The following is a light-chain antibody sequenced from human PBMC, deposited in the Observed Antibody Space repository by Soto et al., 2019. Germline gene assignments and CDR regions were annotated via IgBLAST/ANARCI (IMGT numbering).Light chain of an antibody. CDR3: RSYTSTSTWV. CDR2: DVS. Sequence: QSALTQPASVSGSPGQSITISCTGTSSDVGGYNYVSWYQQHPGKAPKLMIYDVSNRPSGVSNRFSGSKSGNTASLTISGLQVEDEADYYCRSYTSTSTWVFGGGTKLTVL. CDR1: SSDVGGYNY. V-gene: IGLV2-14*01. J-gene: IGLJ3*02.